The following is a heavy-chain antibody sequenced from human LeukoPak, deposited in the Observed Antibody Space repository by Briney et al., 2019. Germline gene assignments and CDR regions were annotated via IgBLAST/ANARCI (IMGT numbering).Heavy chain of an antibody. CDR1: GGSFRNYY. CDR3: AREDSSGFPSFDY. Sequence: SETLSLTCAAYGGSFRNYYWSWIRQPPGKGLEWIGYIYYSGSTKYNPSLKRRVTISVDTTKNQFSLKLSSVTAADTAVYYCAREDSSGFPSFDYWGQGTLVTVSS. J-gene: IGHJ4*02. V-gene: IGHV4-59*01. D-gene: IGHD6-19*01. CDR2: IYYSGST.